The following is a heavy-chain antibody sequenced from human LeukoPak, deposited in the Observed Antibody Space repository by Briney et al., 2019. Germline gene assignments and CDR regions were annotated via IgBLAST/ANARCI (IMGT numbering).Heavy chain of an antibody. Sequence: KASETLSLTCTVSGGSISSSSYYWGWIRQPPGKGLEWIGSIYYTRSTYYNPSLKSRVTISVDTSKNQFSLKLTSVTVADTAVYYCARGVTMIVVVIHDWYFDLWGRGTLVTVSS. J-gene: IGHJ2*01. CDR3: ARGVTMIVVVIHDWYFDL. D-gene: IGHD3-22*01. CDR1: GGSISSSSYY. CDR2: IYYTRST. V-gene: IGHV4-39*01.